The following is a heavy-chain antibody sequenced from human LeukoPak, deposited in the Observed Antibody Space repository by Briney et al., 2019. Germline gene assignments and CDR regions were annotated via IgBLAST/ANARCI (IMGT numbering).Heavy chain of an antibody. CDR1: GGTFSSYA. CDR3: ARGYGVRGADRTLGY. Sequence: SVKVSCKASGGTFSSYAISWVRQAPGQGLEWMGRIIPILGIANYAQKFQGRVTITADKSTSTAYMELSSLRSEDTAVYYCARGYGVRGADRTLGYGGQGTLATASS. D-gene: IGHD3-10*01. J-gene: IGHJ4*02. V-gene: IGHV1-69*04. CDR2: IIPILGIA.